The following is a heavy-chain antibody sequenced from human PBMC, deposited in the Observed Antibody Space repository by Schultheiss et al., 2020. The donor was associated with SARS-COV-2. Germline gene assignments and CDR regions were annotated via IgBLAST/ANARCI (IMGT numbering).Heavy chain of an antibody. CDR2: ISWNSGSI. CDR1: GFTFDDYA. V-gene: IGHV3-9*03. CDR3: AKLSGYDDPVDY. J-gene: IGHJ4*02. Sequence: GVSLRLSCAASGFTFDDYAMHWVRQAPGKGLEWVSGISWNSGSIGYADSVKGRFTISRDNAKNSLYLQMNSLRAEDMALYYCAKLSGYDDPVDYWGQGTLVTVSS. D-gene: IGHD5-12*01.